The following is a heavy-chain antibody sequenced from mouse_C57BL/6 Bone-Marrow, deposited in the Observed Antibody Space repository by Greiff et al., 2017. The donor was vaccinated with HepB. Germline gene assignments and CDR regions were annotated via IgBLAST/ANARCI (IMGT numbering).Heavy chain of an antibody. CDR1: GYAFSSPC. V-gene: IGHV1-82*01. Sequence: QVQLQQSGPELVKPGASVKISCKASGYAFSSPCTNWVKQRPGKGLEWIGRIYPGDGDTNYNGKFKGKATLTADKSSSTAYMQLSSLTSEDSAVYFCAVYGSYDYWGQGTTLTVSS. CDR2: IYPGDGDT. J-gene: IGHJ2*01. CDR3: AVYGSYDY. D-gene: IGHD2-1*01.